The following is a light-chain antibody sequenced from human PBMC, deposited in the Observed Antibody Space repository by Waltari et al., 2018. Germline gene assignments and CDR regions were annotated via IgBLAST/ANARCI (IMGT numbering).Light chain of an antibody. Sequence: SFVLTQPPSVSVAPGGTAKITCGGSIVGSESVHWYQQKPGQAPVLVIYYDNDRPAGIPGRFSGVTSGNTATLTISRVEAGDEADYYCQVWDTSIDVGVFGTGTKVTVL. J-gene: IGLJ1*01. CDR2: YDN. V-gene: IGLV3-21*04. CDR1: IVGSES. CDR3: QVWDTSIDVGV.